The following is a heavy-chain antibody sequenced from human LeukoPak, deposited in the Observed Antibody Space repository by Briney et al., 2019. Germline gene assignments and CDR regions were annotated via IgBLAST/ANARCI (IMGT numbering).Heavy chain of an antibody. CDR3: AREVAVYYYDSSGYYHDAFDI. CDR2: ISAYNGNT. V-gene: IGHV1-18*01. CDR1: GYTFTSYG. J-gene: IGHJ3*02. D-gene: IGHD3-22*01. Sequence: ASVKVSCKASGYTFTSYGISWVRQAPGQGLEWMGWISAYNGNTNYAQKLQGRVTMTTDTSTSTAYMELRSLRSGDTAVYYCAREVAVYYYDSSGYYHDAFDIWGQGTMVTVSS.